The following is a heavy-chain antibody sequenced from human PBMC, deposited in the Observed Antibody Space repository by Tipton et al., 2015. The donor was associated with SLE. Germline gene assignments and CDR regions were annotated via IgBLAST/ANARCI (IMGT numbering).Heavy chain of an antibody. J-gene: IGHJ5*02. CDR2: INHSGST. Sequence: TLSLTCTVSGGSISSGGYYWSWIRQPPGKGLEWIGEINHSGSTNYNPSLKSRVTISVDTPKNQFSLKLSSVTAADTAVYYCARHGVDILTGYFRWFDPWGQGTLVTVSS. V-gene: IGHV4-39*01. D-gene: IGHD3-9*01. CDR1: GGSISSGGYY. CDR3: ARHGVDILTGYFRWFDP.